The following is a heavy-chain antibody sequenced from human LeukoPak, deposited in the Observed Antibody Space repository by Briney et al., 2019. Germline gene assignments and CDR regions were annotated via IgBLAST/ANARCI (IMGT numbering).Heavy chain of an antibody. Sequence: SETLSLTCAVYGGSFSGYYSSWIRQPPGKGLEWIGEINHSGSTNYNPSLKSRVTISVDTSKNQFSLKLSSVTAADTAVYYCARVWFGELLENYYFDYWGQGTLVTVSS. CDR3: ARVWFGELLENYYFDY. CDR1: GGSFSGYY. J-gene: IGHJ4*02. V-gene: IGHV4-34*01. CDR2: INHSGST. D-gene: IGHD3-10*01.